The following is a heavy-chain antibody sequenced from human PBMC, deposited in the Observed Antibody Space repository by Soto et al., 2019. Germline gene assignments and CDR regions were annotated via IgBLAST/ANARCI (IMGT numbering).Heavy chain of an antibody. J-gene: IGHJ6*03. Sequence: GGSLRLSCAASGFTFSSYSMNWVRQAPGKGLEWVSSISSSSSYIYYADSVKGRFTISRDNAKNSLYLQMNSLRAEDTAVYYCARDGLLAGLRFYYYYYMDVWGKGTTVTVSS. D-gene: IGHD5-12*01. CDR3: ARDGLLAGLRFYYYYYMDV. V-gene: IGHV3-21*01. CDR1: GFTFSSYS. CDR2: ISSSSSYI.